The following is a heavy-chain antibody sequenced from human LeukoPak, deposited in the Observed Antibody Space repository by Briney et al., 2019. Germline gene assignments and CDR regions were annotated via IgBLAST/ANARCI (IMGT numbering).Heavy chain of an antibody. CDR3: AKDRIPVAGRQDIWDY. Sequence: GGSLRLSCVGAGFTFSDYAMTWVRQAPGKELGWVSGISGSGDRTYYADSVKGRFTISRDNSKNTLYLQMSSLTDDDSAVYYCAKDRIPVAGRQDIWDYWGQGTLVTVSS. J-gene: IGHJ4*02. V-gene: IGHV3-23*01. CDR2: ISGSGDRT. D-gene: IGHD6-19*01. CDR1: GFTFSDYA.